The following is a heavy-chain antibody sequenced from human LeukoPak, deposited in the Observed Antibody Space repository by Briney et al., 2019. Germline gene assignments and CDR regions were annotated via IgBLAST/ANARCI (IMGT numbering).Heavy chain of an antibody. CDR1: GFTVSSNY. V-gene: IGHV3-66*01. J-gene: IGHJ4*02. CDR3: AKDGGYSYGDRRDY. CDR2: IYSGGST. Sequence: GGSLRLSCAASGFTVSSNYMSWVRQAPGKGLEWVSVIYSGGSTYYADSVKGRFTISRDNSKNTLYLQMNSLRAEDTAVYYCAKDGGYSYGDRRDYWGQGTLVTVSS. D-gene: IGHD5-18*01.